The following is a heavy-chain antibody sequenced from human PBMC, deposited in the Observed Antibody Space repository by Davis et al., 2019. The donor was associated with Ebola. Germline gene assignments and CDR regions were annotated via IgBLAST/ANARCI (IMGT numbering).Heavy chain of an antibody. V-gene: IGHV3-23*01. J-gene: IGHJ4*02. D-gene: IGHD3-10*01. CDR3: AKIGVRQSGDY. CDR1: GLVSSDHV. CDR2: SETGGTNFHA. Sequence: PGGSLRLSCEVSGLVSSDHVMYWVRRAPGKGLEWISASETGGTNFHANYAESVKGRFTFVRDNSKNTVFLQMNSLRVEDTAVYYCAKIGVRQSGDYWGQGTLVTVSS.